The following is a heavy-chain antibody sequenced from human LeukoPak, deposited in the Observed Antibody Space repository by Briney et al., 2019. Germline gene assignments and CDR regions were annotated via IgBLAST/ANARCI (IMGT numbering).Heavy chain of an antibody. CDR3: ARVSLAYCGGDCYSGYFDY. D-gene: IGHD2-21*02. CDR2: INPNSGGT. CDR1: GYTFTGYY. Sequence: GASVKVSCKASGYTFTGYYMHWVRQAPGQGLEWMGWINPNSGGTNYAQKFQGRVTVTRDTSISTAYMELSRLRSDDTAVYYCARVSLAYCGGDCYSGYFDYWGQGTLVTVSS. V-gene: IGHV1-2*02. J-gene: IGHJ4*02.